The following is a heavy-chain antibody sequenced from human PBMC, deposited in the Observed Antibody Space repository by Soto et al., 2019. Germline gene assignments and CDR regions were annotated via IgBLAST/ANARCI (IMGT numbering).Heavy chain of an antibody. CDR2: ISDDGDST. Sequence: EVQLLESGGGLVQPGGSLRLSCGDSGFTFSDNAMTWVRQAPGKGLEWVSSISDDGDSTYYADSVKGRFAVSRDNSKNTLFLHMNSLGAEDTAVYYCAKSLSTAVNYGLDVWGQGTSVTVSS. CDR1: GFTFSDNA. V-gene: IGHV3-23*01. J-gene: IGHJ6*02. CDR3: AKSLSTAVNYGLDV. D-gene: IGHD2-2*01.